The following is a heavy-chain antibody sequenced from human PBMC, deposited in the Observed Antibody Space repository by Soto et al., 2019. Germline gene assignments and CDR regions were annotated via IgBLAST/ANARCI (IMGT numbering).Heavy chain of an antibody. CDR1: GFPFSSHA. CDR3: AGVGSDGYNRRIFWYFDL. J-gene: IGHJ2*01. D-gene: IGHD5-12*01. V-gene: IGHV3-30*14. Sequence: QVQLVESGGGVVQPGRSLRLSCAASGFPFSSHAMHWVRQAPGKGLEWVAVISYDGSNKYYADSVKGRFTISRDNSKNTPDLEINNLRIGDTALYYLAGVGSDGYNRRIFWYFDLWGRGTLVTVSS. CDR2: ISYDGSNK.